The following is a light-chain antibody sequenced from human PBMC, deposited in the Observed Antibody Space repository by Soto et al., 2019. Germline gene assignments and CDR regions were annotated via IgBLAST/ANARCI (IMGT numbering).Light chain of an antibody. CDR1: QTISDY. Sequence: DIQVTQSPSSLSASVGDRVTITCRTSQTISDYLNWYQHKPGKAPKLLISAASSLQSGVPSRFSGSGSGTDFTLTISSLQPEDFATYYCQQSYNAPITFGQGTRLEI. V-gene: IGKV1-39*01. J-gene: IGKJ5*01. CDR2: AAS. CDR3: QQSYNAPIT.